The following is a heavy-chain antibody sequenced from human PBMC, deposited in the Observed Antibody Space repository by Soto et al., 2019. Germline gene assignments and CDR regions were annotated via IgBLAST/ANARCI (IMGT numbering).Heavy chain of an antibody. D-gene: IGHD6-25*01. J-gene: IGHJ5*02. CDR2: VYYGGT. CDR1: GGFMSSHY. CDR3: GCGSGAFHLDL. Sequence: TLSLTCTVSGGFMSSHYWSWIRLSLGKGLEWIGFVYYGGTNYNPSFERRVTMSVDTPKNQFSLELTSVTAADTAVYYCGCGSGAFHLDLWTRGSLDTVSS. V-gene: IGHV4-59*11.